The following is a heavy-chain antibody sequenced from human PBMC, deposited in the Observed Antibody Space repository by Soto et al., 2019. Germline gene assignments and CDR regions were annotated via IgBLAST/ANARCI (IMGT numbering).Heavy chain of an antibody. D-gene: IGHD4-17*01. CDR2: INPNSGGT. CDR1: GYTFTGYY. CDR3: ERCLLPTTVVTPWGY. V-gene: IGHV1-2*02. J-gene: IGHJ4*02. Sequence: QVQLVQSGAEVKKPGASVKVSCKASGYTFTGYYMHWVRQAPGQGLEWMGWINPNSGGTNYAQKFQGRVTMTRDTSISTAYMELSRLRSDDTAVYYCERCLLPTTVVTPWGYWGQGTLVTVSS.